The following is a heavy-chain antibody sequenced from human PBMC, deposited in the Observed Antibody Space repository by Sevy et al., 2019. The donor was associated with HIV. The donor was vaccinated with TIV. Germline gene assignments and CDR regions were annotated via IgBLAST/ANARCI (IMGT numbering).Heavy chain of an antibody. Sequence: GGSLRLSCAASGFTFSSYWMSWVRQAPGKGLEWVANIKQDGSEKYYVDSVKGRFTISRDNAKNSLYLQRNSLRAEDTAVYYCVRGEGYCSGGSCYAWGAFDIWGQGTMVTVSS. V-gene: IGHV3-7*03. D-gene: IGHD2-15*01. CDR3: VRGEGYCSGGSCYAWGAFDI. CDR2: IKQDGSEK. CDR1: GFTFSSYW. J-gene: IGHJ3*02.